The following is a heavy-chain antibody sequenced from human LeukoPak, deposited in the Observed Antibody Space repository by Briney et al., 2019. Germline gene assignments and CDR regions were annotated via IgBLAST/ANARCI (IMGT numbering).Heavy chain of an antibody. CDR1: GFIVSNND. D-gene: IGHD3-22*01. J-gene: IGHJ4*02. V-gene: IGHV3-53*01. Sequence: GRSLRLSCAASGFIVSNNDMSWVRQAPGKGREWVSLIYSGGRTYYADSVKGRFTISRDNSKNTLYLQMNSLRGEDTAVYYCARGCFYDRSPYCPFDYWGQGTLVTVSS. CDR2: IYSGGRT. CDR3: ARGCFYDRSPYCPFDY.